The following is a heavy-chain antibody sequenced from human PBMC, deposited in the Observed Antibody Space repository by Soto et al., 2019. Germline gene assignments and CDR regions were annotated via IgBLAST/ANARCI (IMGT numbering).Heavy chain of an antibody. CDR3: VRLGPTYYFDY. D-gene: IGHD1-26*01. CDR1: GFTFSDHY. CDR2: TRNKANSYTT. J-gene: IGHJ4*02. V-gene: IGHV3-72*01. Sequence: PGGSLRLSCAVSGFTFSDHYMDWVRQAPGKGLEWVGRTRNKANSYTTEYAASVKGRFSFSRDDSKNSLYLQMSSLKTEDTAVYYCVRLGPTYYFDYWGQGALVTVSS.